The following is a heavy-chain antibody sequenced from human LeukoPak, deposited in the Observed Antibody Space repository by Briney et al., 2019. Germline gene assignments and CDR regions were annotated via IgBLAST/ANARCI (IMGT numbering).Heavy chain of an antibody. D-gene: IGHD6-6*01. Sequence: SETLSLTCAVYGGSFSGYYWSWIRQPPGKGLEWIGEINHSGSTNYNPSLKSRVTISVDTSKNQFSLKLSSVTAADTAVYYCARGRKYSSSSYYYYYYMDVCGKGTTVTVSS. V-gene: IGHV4-34*01. CDR1: GGSFSGYY. J-gene: IGHJ6*03. CDR3: ARGRKYSSSSYYYYYYMDV. CDR2: INHSGST.